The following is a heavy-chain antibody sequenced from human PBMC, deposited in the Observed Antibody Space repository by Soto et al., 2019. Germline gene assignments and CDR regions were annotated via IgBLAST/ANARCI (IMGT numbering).Heavy chain of an antibody. CDR2: IKQDGSNK. V-gene: IGHV3-7*01. D-gene: IGHD6-6*01. Sequence: GGSLRLSCAASGFIFSSHWMTWVRQAPGKRLEWVANIKQDGSNKYYADSVKGRFTISRDNSKNTLYLQMNSLRAEDTAVYYCAKDPRHYRAYSSSTDFDYWGQGTLVTVSS. CDR3: AKDPRHYRAYSSSTDFDY. CDR1: GFIFSSHW. J-gene: IGHJ4*02.